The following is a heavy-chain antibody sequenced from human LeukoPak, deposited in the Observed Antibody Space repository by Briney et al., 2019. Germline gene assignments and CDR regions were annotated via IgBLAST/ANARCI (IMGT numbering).Heavy chain of an antibody. J-gene: IGHJ4*02. CDR2: ISDDGRSK. V-gene: IGHV3-30*18. D-gene: IGHD4-17*01. CDR3: AKRPSDYGDYVSYFDY. Sequence: GSLRLSCAASGFSSISYGMHWARQAPGKGLEWVGVISDDGRSKDYADSVKGRFTISRDNSKDTLYLQMNSLRDEDTAVYYCAKRPSDYGDYVSYFDYWGQGTLVTVSS. CDR1: GFSSISYG.